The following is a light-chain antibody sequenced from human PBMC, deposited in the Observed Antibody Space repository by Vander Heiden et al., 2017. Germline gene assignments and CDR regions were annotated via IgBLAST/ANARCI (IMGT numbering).Light chain of an antibody. Sequence: SYEPTQPPSVSGSPGQTARITCSGDALPKQYAYWYQQKPGQAPVLVIYKDSERPSGIPERFSGSSSGTTVTLTISGVQAEDEADYYCQSADSSGTYVVFGGGTKLTVL. CDR2: KDS. J-gene: IGLJ2*01. CDR1: ALPKQY. CDR3: QSADSSGTYVV. V-gene: IGLV3-25*03.